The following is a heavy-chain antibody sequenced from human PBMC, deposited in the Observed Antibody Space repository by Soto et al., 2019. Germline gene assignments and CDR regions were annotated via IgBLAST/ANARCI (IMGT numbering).Heavy chain of an antibody. J-gene: IGHJ4*02. CDR2: ISGSDSST. CDR3: ARRSSSWYFDY. V-gene: IGHV3-23*01. D-gene: IGHD6-13*01. CDR1: GFTFSDYY. Sequence: GGSLRLSCAASGFTFSDYYMTWVRQAPGKGLEWLSVISGSDSSTYYADSVKGRFTISRDNSKNTLNLQMNSLRAEDTAVYYCARRSSSWYFDYWGQGTLVTVSS.